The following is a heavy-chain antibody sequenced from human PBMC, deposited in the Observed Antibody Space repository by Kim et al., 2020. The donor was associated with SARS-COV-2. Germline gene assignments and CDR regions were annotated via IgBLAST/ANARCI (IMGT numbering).Heavy chain of an antibody. D-gene: IGHD5-12*01. CDR3: AKLSFDGYDSNFDY. CDR1: GFTFSSYA. CDR2: IYSGGSST. V-gene: IGHV3-23*03. Sequence: GGSLRLSCAASGFTFSSYAMSWVRQAPGKGLEWVSVIYSGGSSTYYADSVKGRFTISRDNSKNTLYLQMNSLRAEDTAVYYCAKLSFDGYDSNFDYWGQGTLVTVSS. J-gene: IGHJ4*02.